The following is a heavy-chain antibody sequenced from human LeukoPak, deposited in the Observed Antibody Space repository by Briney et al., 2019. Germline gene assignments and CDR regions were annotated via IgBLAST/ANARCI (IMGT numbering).Heavy chain of an antibody. Sequence: SQTLSLTCTVSGGSISSGDYYWSWIRQPPGKGLEWIGYIYYSGSTNYNPSLKSRVTISVDTSKNQFSLKLSSVTAADTAVYYCARGYYDSSGYYYYYYWGQGTLVTVSS. V-gene: IGHV4-61*08. CDR3: ARGYYDSSGYYYYYY. CDR1: GGSISSGDYY. J-gene: IGHJ4*02. D-gene: IGHD3-22*01. CDR2: IYYSGST.